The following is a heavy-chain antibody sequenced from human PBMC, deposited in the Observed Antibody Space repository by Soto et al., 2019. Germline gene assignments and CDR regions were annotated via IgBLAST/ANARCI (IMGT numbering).Heavy chain of an antibody. D-gene: IGHD1-26*01. CDR1: GVSFENFW. J-gene: IGHJ4*02. V-gene: IGHV3-7*01. Sequence: GGSLRVSWVGSGVSFENFWMAWFLQAPGKGLEWVASIKEDGSEKSYIDSVKGRLTISRDNAKNSLDLQMNSLRAEDTAVYYCARDRVRFVVGVTTFDYWGQGALVTVSS. CDR3: ARDRVRFVVGVTTFDY. CDR2: IKEDGSEK.